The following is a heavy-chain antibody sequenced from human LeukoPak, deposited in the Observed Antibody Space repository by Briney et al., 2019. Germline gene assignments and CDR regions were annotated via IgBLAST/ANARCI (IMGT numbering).Heavy chain of an antibody. CDR3: ARSRYCGGDCYSRIDY. D-gene: IGHD2-21*02. V-gene: IGHV3-66*01. Sequence: GGSLRLSCAASGFTVSSNYMSWVRQAPGKGLEWVSVIYSGGSTYYADSVKGRFTISRDNSKNTLYLQMNSLRAEDTAVYYCARSRYCGGDCYSRIDYWGQGTLVTVSS. CDR2: IYSGGST. J-gene: IGHJ4*02. CDR1: GFTVSSNY.